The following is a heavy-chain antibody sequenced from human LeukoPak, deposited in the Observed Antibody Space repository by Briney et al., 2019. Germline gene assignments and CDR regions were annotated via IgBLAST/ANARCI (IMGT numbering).Heavy chain of an antibody. J-gene: IGHJ4*02. V-gene: IGHV1-18*01. CDR2: ISAYNGNT. CDR3: ARVGHSSSSETSDY. CDR1: GYTFTSYG. Sequence: ASVKVSCKASGYTFTSYGISWVRQAPGRGLEWMGWISAYNGNTNYAQKLQGRVTMTTDTSTSTAYMELRSLRSDDTAVYYCARVGHSSSSETSDYWGQGTLVTVSS. D-gene: IGHD6-6*01.